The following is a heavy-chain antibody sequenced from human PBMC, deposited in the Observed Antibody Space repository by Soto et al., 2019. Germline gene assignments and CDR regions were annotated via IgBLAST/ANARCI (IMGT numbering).Heavy chain of an antibody. Sequence: SVKVSCKASRVAFSKFIVTWVRQAPGLGLEWVGGIIPIFGTANYAQKFQGRVTITADESTSTSYMEVNNLRSEDTAVYYCAKVRYSGPMGYYYGMDVWGQGTTVTVSS. CDR3: AKVRYSGPMGYYYGMDV. J-gene: IGHJ6*02. CDR2: IIPIFGTA. CDR1: RVAFSKFI. V-gene: IGHV1-69*13. D-gene: IGHD1-26*01.